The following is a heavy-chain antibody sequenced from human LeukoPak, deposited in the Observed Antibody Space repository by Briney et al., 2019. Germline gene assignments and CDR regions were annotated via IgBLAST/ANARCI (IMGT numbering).Heavy chain of an antibody. D-gene: IGHD4-17*01. CDR3: AKESVMTTVTFYYYYYMDV. CDR1: GFTFSNYR. CDR2: ISSSSTYI. V-gene: IGHV3-21*01. Sequence: GGSLRLSCAASGFTFSNYRMNWVRQAPGKGLEWVSPISSSSTYINYADSVKGRFTISRDNAKNSLYLQMNSLRAEDTAVYYCAKESVMTTVTFYYYYYMDVWGKGTTVTVSS. J-gene: IGHJ6*03.